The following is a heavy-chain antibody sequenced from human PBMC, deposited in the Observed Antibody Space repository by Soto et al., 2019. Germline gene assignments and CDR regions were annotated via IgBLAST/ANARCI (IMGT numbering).Heavy chain of an antibody. Sequence: PGGSLRLSCAASGFTFSAYSMNWVRQAPGKGLGWISYITGSSGTIFYADSVKGRFTISRDNAKNSLYLQMNSLRDEDTAVYYCARDNGMAGSFDPWGQGTLVTVSS. CDR2: ITGSSGTI. V-gene: IGHV3-48*02. J-gene: IGHJ5*02. CDR1: GFTFSAYS. CDR3: ARDNGMAGSFDP. D-gene: IGHD2-8*01.